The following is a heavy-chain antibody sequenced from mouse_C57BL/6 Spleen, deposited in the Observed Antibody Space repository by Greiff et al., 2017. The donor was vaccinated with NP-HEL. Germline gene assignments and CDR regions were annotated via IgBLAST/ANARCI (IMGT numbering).Heavy chain of an antibody. J-gene: IGHJ3*01. Sequence: VKLMESGPELVKPGASVKLSCKASGYTFTSYDINWVKQRPGQGLEWIGWIYPRDGSTKYNEKFKGKATLTVDTSSSTAYMELHSLTSEDSAVYFCARTFYYDYDVPAWFAYWGQGTLVTVSA. CDR3: ARTFYYDYDVPAWFAY. D-gene: IGHD2-4*01. V-gene: IGHV1-85*01. CDR1: GYTFTSYD. CDR2: IYPRDGST.